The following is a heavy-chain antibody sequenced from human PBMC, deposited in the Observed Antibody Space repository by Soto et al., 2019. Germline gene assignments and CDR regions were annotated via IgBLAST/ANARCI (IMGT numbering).Heavy chain of an antibody. CDR1: GYTFTSYA. J-gene: IGHJ4*02. V-gene: IGHV1-3*01. CDR3: ARSTPDLGVDCSGGTCYDKKIGSFDY. CDR2: INAGNGNT. D-gene: IGHD2-15*01. Sequence: ASVKVSCKASGYTFTSYAMHWVRQAPGQRLEWMGWINAGNGNTKYSQKFQGRVTITRDTSASTAYMELSSLRSEDTATYYCARSTPDLGVDCSGGTCYDKKIGSFDYWGQGTLVTVSS.